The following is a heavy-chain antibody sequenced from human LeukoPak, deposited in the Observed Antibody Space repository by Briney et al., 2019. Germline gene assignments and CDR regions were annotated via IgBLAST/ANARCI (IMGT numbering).Heavy chain of an antibody. CDR3: AREWRGIASHYHGMDV. J-gene: IGHJ6*02. D-gene: IGHD6-6*01. CDR2: LGTNGDA. Sequence: GGSLRLSRVASGFSFSDYDMYWVRQAAGRGLEWVSALGTNGDAYYLGSVRGRFTISRENVKSSLYLQMNSLGVEDTAVYYCAREWRGIASHYHGMDVWGQGTTVTVSS. CDR1: GFSFSDYD. V-gene: IGHV3-13*01.